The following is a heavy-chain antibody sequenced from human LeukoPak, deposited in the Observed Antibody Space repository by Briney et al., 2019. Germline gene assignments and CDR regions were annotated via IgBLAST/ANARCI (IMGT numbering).Heavy chain of an antibody. Sequence: GASVKVSCKASRYTFTDYFMHWVRQAPGQGLEWMAWINPNSGGTNYAQKFQGRVTMTRDTSISTAYMELSRLRSDDTAVYFCARDSAGAQQQLVLFDYWGQGTLVTVSS. CDR1: RYTFTDYF. CDR2: INPNSGGT. J-gene: IGHJ4*02. CDR3: ARDSAGAQQQLVLFDY. D-gene: IGHD6-13*01. V-gene: IGHV1-2*02.